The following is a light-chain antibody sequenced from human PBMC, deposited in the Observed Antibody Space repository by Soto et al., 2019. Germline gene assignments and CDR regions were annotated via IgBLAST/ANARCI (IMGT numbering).Light chain of an antibody. J-gene: IGLJ1*01. CDR2: GNS. V-gene: IGLV1-40*01. CDR1: SSNIGAGYD. Sequence: QSVLTQPPSVSGAPGQRLTISCTGSSSNIGAGYDVHWYQHLPGTAPKLLIYGNSNRPSRVPDRFSGSKSGTAASLAITGLQAEDEADYYCQSYDSSLSVLYVFGTGTKLTVL. CDR3: QSYDSSLSVLYV.